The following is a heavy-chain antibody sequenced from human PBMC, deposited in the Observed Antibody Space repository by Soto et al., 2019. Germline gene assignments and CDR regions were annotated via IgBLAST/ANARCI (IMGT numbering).Heavy chain of an antibody. CDR1: GYTFTGYY. J-gene: IGHJ4*02. CDR2: INPNSGGT. D-gene: IGHD2-15*01. Sequence: RASVKVSCKASGYTFTGYYMHWVRQAPGQGLEWMGWINPNSGGTNYAQKFQGRVTMTRDTSISTAYMELSRLRSDDTAVYYCARGSDIVVVVAASSFDYWGQGTLVTVS. V-gene: IGHV1-2*02. CDR3: ARGSDIVVVVAASSFDY.